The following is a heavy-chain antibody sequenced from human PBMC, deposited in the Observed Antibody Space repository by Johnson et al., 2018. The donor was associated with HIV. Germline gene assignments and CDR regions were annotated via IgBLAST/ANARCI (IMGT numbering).Heavy chain of an antibody. CDR2: LNWNRGRT. Sequence: MQLVESGGGLVQPGGSLRLSCAASGFSFRSYWMSWVRQAPGKGLEWVAGLNWNRGRTGSADSVKGRFTISRDNPNNSLYLQMNSLRVEDTAVYYCARELVGSSMADAFDIWGQGTMVTVSS. J-gene: IGHJ3*02. CDR1: GFSFRSYW. V-gene: IGHV3-20*04. CDR3: ARELVGSSMADAFDI. D-gene: IGHD1-26*01.